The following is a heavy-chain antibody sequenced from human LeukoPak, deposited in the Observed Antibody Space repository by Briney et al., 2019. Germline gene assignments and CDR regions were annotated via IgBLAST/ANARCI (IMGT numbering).Heavy chain of an antibody. V-gene: IGHV3-23*01. CDR3: ATYGSGSSWFDP. D-gene: IGHD3-10*01. J-gene: IGHJ5*02. Sequence: GGSLRLSCAASGFIVSGDFMSWVRQAPGKGLEWVSAISGSGGSTYYADSVKGRFTISRDNSKNTLYLQMNSLRAEDTAVYYCATYGSGSSWFDPWGQGTLVTVSS. CDR1: GFIVSGDF. CDR2: ISGSGGST.